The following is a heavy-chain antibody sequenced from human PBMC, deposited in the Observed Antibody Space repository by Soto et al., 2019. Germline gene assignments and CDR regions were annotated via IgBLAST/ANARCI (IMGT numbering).Heavy chain of an antibody. V-gene: IGHV3-23*01. J-gene: IGHJ3*02. CDR2: ISSSGDST. Sequence: VGSLRLSCAASGFVFSTYAMNWVRQAPGKGLEWVSAISSSGDSTYYTESVRGRFTISRDNSINTLYLQMSSLRTEDTAVYYCAHPRGYGVFDAVDIWGQGTMVTVSS. D-gene: IGHD4-17*01. CDR1: GFVFSTYA. CDR3: AHPRGYGVFDAVDI.